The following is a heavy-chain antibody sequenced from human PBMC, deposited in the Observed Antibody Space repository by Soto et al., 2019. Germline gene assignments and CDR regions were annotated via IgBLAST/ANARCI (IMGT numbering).Heavy chain of an antibody. V-gene: IGHV4-34*01. CDR1: GGSFSGYY. D-gene: IGHD6-13*01. CDR3: ARGLPSSWYQSLDY. J-gene: IGHJ4*02. CDR2: INHSGST. Sequence: QVQLQQWGAGLLKPSETLSLTCAVYGGSFSGYYWSWIRQPPGKGLEWIGEINHSGSTNYNPSLKSRVTISVDTSKNQCSLKLSSVTAADTAVYYCARGLPSSWYQSLDYWGQGTLVTVSS.